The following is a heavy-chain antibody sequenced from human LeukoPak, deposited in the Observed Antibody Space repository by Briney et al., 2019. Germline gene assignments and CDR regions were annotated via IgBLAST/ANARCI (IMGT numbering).Heavy chain of an antibody. CDR3: TRGSIAYYYMDV. CDR1: GGSISSNY. V-gene: IGHV4-59*01. Sequence: SETLSLTCTVSGGSISSNYWSWIRQPPGKGLEWIGYIYSSGSTNYNPSLKSRVTISVDTSKNQFSLKLSSVTAADTAVYYCTRGSIAYYYMDVWGKGTTVTISS. J-gene: IGHJ6*03. D-gene: IGHD3-22*01. CDR2: IYSSGST.